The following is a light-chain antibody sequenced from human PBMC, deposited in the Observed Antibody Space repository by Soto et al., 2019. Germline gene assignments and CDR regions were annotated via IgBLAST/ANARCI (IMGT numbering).Light chain of an antibody. CDR1: SSDVGGYNY. V-gene: IGLV2-14*01. Sequence: QSALTQPASVSGSPGQSISISCTGTSSDVGGYNYVSWYTQHPGKAPRLMIYEVSNRPSGVSYRFSGSKAGNTASLAISGLQAEDEADYYCTSYTTSTTLVFGGGTKLTVL. J-gene: IGLJ2*01. CDR2: EVS. CDR3: TSYTTSTTLV.